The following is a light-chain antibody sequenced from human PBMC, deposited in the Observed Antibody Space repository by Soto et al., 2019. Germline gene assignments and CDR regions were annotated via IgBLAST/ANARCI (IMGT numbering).Light chain of an antibody. J-gene: IGKJ1*01. CDR1: QSISTS. CDR2: GAS. Sequence: DIQMTQSPSTLSASVGDTVTITCRASQSISTSLAWYQQKPGKAPNLLISGASTLEEGVPSRFRGSGSGTEFTLTITSLQTDYFATYYCQQYITYSTFGQGTKVDIK. CDR3: QQYITYST. V-gene: IGKV1-5*01.